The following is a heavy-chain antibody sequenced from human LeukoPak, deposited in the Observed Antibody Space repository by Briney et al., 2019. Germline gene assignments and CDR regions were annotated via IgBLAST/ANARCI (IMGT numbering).Heavy chain of an antibody. J-gene: IGHJ6*02. CDR3: EKDSYCSSTSCYSDGMDV. CDR2: ISDDGSNK. D-gene: IGHD2-2*01. V-gene: IGHV3-30*18. Sequence: PGRSLRLSCAASGFTFSSYGMHWVRLAPGKGLEWVAVISDDGSNKYYADSVKGRFTISRDNSKNTLYLQMNSLRAEDTAVYYCEKDSYCSSTSCYSDGMDVWGQGTTVTVSS. CDR1: GFTFSSYG.